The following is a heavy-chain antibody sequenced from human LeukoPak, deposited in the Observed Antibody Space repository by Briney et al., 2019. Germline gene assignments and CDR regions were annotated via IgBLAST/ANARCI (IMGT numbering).Heavy chain of an antibody. D-gene: IGHD3-10*01. Sequence: PSETLPLTCTVSGGSISSYYWSWIRQPAGKGLEWIGRIYTSGSTTNYNPSLKSRVTMSVDTSKNQFSLKLSSVTAADTAVYYCAREGGSGRALDYWGRGTLVTVSS. V-gene: IGHV4-4*07. CDR3: AREGGSGRALDY. J-gene: IGHJ4*02. CDR1: GGSISSYY. CDR2: IYTSGSTT.